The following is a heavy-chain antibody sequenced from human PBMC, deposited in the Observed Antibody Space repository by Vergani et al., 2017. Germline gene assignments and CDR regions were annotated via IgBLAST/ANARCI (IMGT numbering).Heavy chain of an antibody. Sequence: QVQLVESGGGVVQPGRSLRLSYAASGFTFSSYGMHWVRQAPGKGLEWVAVIWYDGSNKYYADSVKGRFTISRDNSKNTLYLQMNSLRAEDTAVYYCAKDLHYYGSGSYFSAHFDYWGQGTLVTVSS. D-gene: IGHD3-10*01. CDR2: IWYDGSNK. CDR1: GFTFSSYG. V-gene: IGHV3-33*06. J-gene: IGHJ4*02. CDR3: AKDLHYYGSGSYFSAHFDY.